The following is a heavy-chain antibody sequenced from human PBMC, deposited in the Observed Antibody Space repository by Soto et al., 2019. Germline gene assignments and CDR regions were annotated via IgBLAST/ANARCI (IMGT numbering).Heavy chain of an antibody. D-gene: IGHD6-6*01. J-gene: IGHJ6*03. CDR3: AKCGISSAYYYYMDV. CDR2: ISASGGST. V-gene: IGHV3-23*01. CDR1: GFTFSSYA. Sequence: EVQLLESGGDLIQPGGSLRLSCAASGFTFSSYAMSWVRQAPGKGLEWVSSISASGGSTYYADSVKGRFAISRDNSKNTLYLQMNSLRAEDTAVYYCAKCGISSAYYYYMDVWGKGTTVTVSS.